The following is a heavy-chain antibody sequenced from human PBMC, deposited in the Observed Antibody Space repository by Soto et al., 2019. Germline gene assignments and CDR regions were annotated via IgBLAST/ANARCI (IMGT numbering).Heavy chain of an antibody. J-gene: IGHJ6*02. D-gene: IGHD3-10*02. CDR2: IYPGDSDT. V-gene: IGHV5-51*01. CDR1: GYSFISFG. Sequence: GVSLKISYRGVGYSFISFGIGWVRQKPGKGLEWMGIIYPGDSDTRYSPSFQGQVTISADKSISTAYLQWSSLKASDTAMYYCARLLFTASIYYYCYVMAVRGQGTTVTVS. CDR3: ARLLFTASIYYYCYVMAV.